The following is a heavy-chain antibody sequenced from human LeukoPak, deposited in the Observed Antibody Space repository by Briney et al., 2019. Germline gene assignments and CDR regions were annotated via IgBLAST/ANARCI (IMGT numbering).Heavy chain of an antibody. CDR1: GNYW. Sequence: PGGSLRLSCAASGNYWIHWVRQSPGQGLVWVSHINSDGSWTSYADSVKVRFTISKDNAKNTVYLQMNSLRAEDTAVYYCVSFYETYWGRGTLVTVSS. J-gene: IGHJ4*02. V-gene: IGHV3-74*01. D-gene: IGHD2/OR15-2a*01. CDR2: INSDGSWT. CDR3: VSFYETY.